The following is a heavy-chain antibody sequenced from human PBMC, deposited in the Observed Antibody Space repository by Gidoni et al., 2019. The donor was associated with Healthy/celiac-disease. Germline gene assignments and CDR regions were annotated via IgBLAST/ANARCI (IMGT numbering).Heavy chain of an antibody. D-gene: IGHD3-3*01. J-gene: IGHJ4*02. V-gene: IGHV5-51*01. CDR1: GYSFTSYW. Sequence: EVQLVQSGAEVKKPGESLKISCTGSGYSFTSYWIGWVRQMPGKGLEWMGIIYPGDSDTRYSPSFQGQVTISADKSISTAYLQWSSLKASDTAMYYCARRGRVAYDASSEYEYYFDYWGQGTLVTVSS. CDR3: ARRGRVAYDASSEYEYYFDY. CDR2: IYPGDSDT.